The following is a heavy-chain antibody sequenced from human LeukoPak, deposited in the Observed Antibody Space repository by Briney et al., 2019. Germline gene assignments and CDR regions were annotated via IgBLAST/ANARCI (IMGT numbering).Heavy chain of an antibody. V-gene: IGHV3-7*01. CDR2: IKKTGSET. CDR1: GFTFSHFW. Sequence: GGSLRLSCAASGFTFSHFWMSWVRQAPGKGLEWVAYIKKTGSETYYVESVKGRFTITRDNTRNSLFLQMYSLRAEDTAVYFCAREDGYCSGGNCYSYFDSWGQGTLVTVSS. D-gene: IGHD2-15*01. J-gene: IGHJ4*02. CDR3: AREDGYCSGGNCYSYFDS.